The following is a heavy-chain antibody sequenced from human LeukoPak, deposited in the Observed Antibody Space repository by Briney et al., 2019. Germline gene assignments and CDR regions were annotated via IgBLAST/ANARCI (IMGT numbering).Heavy chain of an antibody. CDR1: GITFRSYS. CDR2: ISSGSSYR. V-gene: IGHV3-21*01. CDR3: ARPRAPVTRISSFDM. D-gene: IGHD2/OR15-2a*01. Sequence: GGSLRLSCAASGITFRSYSMNWVRQAPGKGLEWVSSISSGSSYRYYADSVKGRFTISRDNAKKSLNLQMNSLRAEDTAVYYCARPRAPVTRISSFDMWGQGTVVTVSS. J-gene: IGHJ3*02.